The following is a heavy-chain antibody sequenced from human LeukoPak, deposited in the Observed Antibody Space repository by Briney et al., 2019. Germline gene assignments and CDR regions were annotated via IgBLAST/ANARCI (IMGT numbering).Heavy chain of an antibody. CDR3: AREAKNDFWSGYIFDY. D-gene: IGHD3-3*01. V-gene: IGHV4-61*08. CDR2: IYYSGSS. J-gene: IGHJ4*02. CDR1: GGSVTSSGYY. Sequence: SETLSLTCTVSGGSVTSSGYYWSWIRQPPGKGLEWIGYIYYSGSSNYNPSLKSRVTISVDTSKNQFSLKLSSVTAADTAVYYCAREAKNDFWSGYIFDYWGQGTLVTVSS.